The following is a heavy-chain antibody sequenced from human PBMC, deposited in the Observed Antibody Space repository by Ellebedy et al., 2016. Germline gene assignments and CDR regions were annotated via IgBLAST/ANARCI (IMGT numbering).Heavy chain of an antibody. V-gene: IGHV3-30-3*01. CDR2: ISYDGSKE. CDR3: ARDYYDFWSGNFAFFLYYMDV. Sequence: GESLKISXTASGFTFSSYAMHWARQTPGKGLEWVASISYDGSKENYADSVRGRFTISRDNSKSSLFLQMNSLTSDDTAVFYCARDYYDFWSGNFAFFLYYMDVWGKGTTVTVS. J-gene: IGHJ6*03. CDR1: GFTFSSYA. D-gene: IGHD3-3*01.